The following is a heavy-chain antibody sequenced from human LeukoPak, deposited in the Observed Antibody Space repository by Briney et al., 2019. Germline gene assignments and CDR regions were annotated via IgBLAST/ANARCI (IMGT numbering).Heavy chain of an antibody. J-gene: IGHJ4*02. CDR2: IYYSGST. CDR3: ASDPTYRATDFDY. Sequence: SETLSLTCTVSGGSISSYYWSWIRQPPGKGLEWIGYIYYSGSTNYNPSLKSRVTISVDTSKNQFSLKLSSVTAADTAVYYCASDPTYRATDFDYWGQGTLVTVSS. V-gene: IGHV4-59*12. CDR1: GGSISSYY. D-gene: IGHD1-26*01.